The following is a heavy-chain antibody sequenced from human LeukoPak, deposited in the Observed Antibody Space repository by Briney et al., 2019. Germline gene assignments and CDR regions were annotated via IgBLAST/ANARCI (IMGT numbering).Heavy chain of an antibody. CDR3: ARDPTYYYGSGSYYSLYNWFDP. D-gene: IGHD3-10*01. CDR1: GFTFSSYS. V-gene: IGHV3-21*01. J-gene: IGHJ5*02. Sequence: GGSLRLSGAASGFTFSSYSMNWVRQAPGKGLEWVSSISSSSSYIYYADPVKGRFTISRDNAKNSLYLQMNSQRAEDTAVYYCARDPTYYYGSGSYYSLYNWFDPWGQGTLVTVSS. CDR2: ISSSSSYI.